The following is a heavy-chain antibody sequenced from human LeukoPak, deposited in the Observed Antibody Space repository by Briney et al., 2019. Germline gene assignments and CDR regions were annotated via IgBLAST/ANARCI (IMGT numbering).Heavy chain of an antibody. CDR3: TRAEIVVVPAARYSEYYYYGMDV. CDR1: GGTFSSYA. D-gene: IGHD2-2*01. Sequence: SVKVSCKASGGTFSSYAISWVRQAPGQGLEWMGGIIPIFGTANYAQKFQGRVTITADESTSTAYMELSSLRSEDTAVYYCTRAEIVVVPAARYSEYYYYGMDVWGQGTTVTVSS. J-gene: IGHJ6*02. V-gene: IGHV1-69*13. CDR2: IIPIFGTA.